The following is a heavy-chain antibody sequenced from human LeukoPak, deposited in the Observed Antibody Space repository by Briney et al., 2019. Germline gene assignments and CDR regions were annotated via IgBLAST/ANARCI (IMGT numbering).Heavy chain of an antibody. V-gene: IGHV4-59*01. CDR2: IYYSGST. J-gene: IGHJ6*03. CDR1: GGSIRIYY. CDR3: ARNSSGSQYYHYMDV. Sequence: PSETLSLTCTVSGGSIRIYYWNWIRLPPGKGLEWIGHIYYSGSTNYNPSLKSRVTISVDTSRNQSSLNLNSVTAADTAVYYCARNSSGSQYYHYMDVWGKGTTVTVSS. D-gene: IGHD3-22*01.